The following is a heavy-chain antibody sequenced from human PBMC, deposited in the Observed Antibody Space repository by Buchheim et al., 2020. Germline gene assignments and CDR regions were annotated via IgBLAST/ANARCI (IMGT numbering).Heavy chain of an antibody. CDR3: ARDGGHCSSTACFDFDY. D-gene: IGHD2-2*01. CDR1: GIGFSDYY. J-gene: IGHJ4*02. CDR2: ISGGSVYT. V-gene: IGHV3-11*05. Sequence: QVHLVESGGGLGKPGGSLRLSCAASGIGFSDYYMNWIRQAPGKGLEWVSYISGGSVYTDYADSVKGRFTISRDNAKTSLYLEMDSLRAEDTAVYYCARDGGHCSSTACFDFDYWGQG.